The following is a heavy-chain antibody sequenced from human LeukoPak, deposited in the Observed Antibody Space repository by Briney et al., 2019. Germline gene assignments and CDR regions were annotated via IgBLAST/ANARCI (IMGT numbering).Heavy chain of an antibody. CDR3: AREGSSGWYGDF. CDR1: GFTFSSFS. Sequence: GGSLRLSCAASGFTFSSFSMNWVRQAPGKGLEWVSSISSSSSYIYYADSVKGRFTISRDNAKNSLYLQMNSLRAEDTAVYYCAREGSSGWYGDFWGQGTLVTVSS. J-gene: IGHJ4*02. D-gene: IGHD6-19*01. CDR2: ISSSSSYI. V-gene: IGHV3-21*01.